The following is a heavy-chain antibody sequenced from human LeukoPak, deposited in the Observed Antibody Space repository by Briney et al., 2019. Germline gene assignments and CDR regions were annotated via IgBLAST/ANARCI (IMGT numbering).Heavy chain of an antibody. J-gene: IGHJ4*02. CDR1: GGSFRGYY. V-gene: IGHV4-34*01. CDR3: ARTSSGWPYYFDY. D-gene: IGHD6-19*01. Sequence: SETLSLTXAVYGGSFRGYYWSWIRQPPGKGLEWIGEINHSGSTNYNPSPKSRVTISVDTSKNQFSLKLSSVTAADTAVYYCARTSSGWPYYFDYWGQGTLVTVSS. CDR2: INHSGST.